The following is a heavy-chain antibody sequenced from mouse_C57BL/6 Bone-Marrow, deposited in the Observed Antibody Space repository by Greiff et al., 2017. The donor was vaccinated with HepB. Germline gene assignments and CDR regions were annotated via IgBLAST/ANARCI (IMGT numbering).Heavy chain of an antibody. CDR2: IYPSDSET. V-gene: IGHV1-61*01. CDR3: ARGAFYYDYGGEYFDV. D-gene: IGHD2-4*01. Sequence: VQLQQPGAELVRPGSSVKLSCKASGYTFTSYWMDWVKQRPGQGLEWIGNIYPSDSETHYNQKFKDKATLTVDKSSSTAYMQLSSLTSEDSAVYYCARGAFYYDYGGEYFDVWGTGTTVTVSS. J-gene: IGHJ1*03. CDR1: GYTFTSYW.